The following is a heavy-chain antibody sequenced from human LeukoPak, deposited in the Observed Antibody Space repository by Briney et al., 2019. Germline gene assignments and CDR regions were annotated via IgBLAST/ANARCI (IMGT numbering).Heavy chain of an antibody. V-gene: IGHV1-2*02. J-gene: IGHJ5*02. D-gene: IGHD6-19*01. CDR2: TNPNSGGT. CDR1: GYTFTGYY. Sequence: ASVKVSCKASGYTFTGYYMHWVRQAPGQGLEWMGWTNPNSGGTNYAQKFQGRVTMTRDTSISTAYMELSRLRSDDTAVYYCARGSGEYSSGWFNWFDPWGQGTLVTVSS. CDR3: ARGSGEYSSGWFNWFDP.